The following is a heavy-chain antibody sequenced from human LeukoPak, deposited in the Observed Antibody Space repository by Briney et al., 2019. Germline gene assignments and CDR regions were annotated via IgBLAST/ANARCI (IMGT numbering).Heavy chain of an antibody. CDR2: INPNSGGT. Sequence: ASVKVSCKASGYTFTGYYMHWVRQAPGQGLEWMGWINPNSGGTNYAQKFQGRVTMTRDTSISTAYMELSRPRSDDTAVYYCARRLRGDFWTTTFDYWGQGTLVTVSS. V-gene: IGHV1-2*02. D-gene: IGHD3/OR15-3a*01. J-gene: IGHJ4*02. CDR3: ARRLRGDFWTTTFDY. CDR1: GYTFTGYY.